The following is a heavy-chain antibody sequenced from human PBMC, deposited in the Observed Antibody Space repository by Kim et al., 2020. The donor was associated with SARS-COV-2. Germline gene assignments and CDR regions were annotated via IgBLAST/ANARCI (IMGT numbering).Heavy chain of an antibody. CDR3: ARVYRDRGVIIRWVRSYGMDV. Sequence: ASVKVSCKASGYTFTSYYMHWVRQAPGQGLEWMGIINPSGGSTSYAQKFQGRVTMTRDTSTSTVYMELSSLRSEDTAVYYCARVYRDRGVIIRWVRSYGMDVWGQGTTVTVSS. CDR2: INPSGGST. CDR1: GYTFTSYY. D-gene: IGHD3-10*01. V-gene: IGHV1-46*01. J-gene: IGHJ6*02.